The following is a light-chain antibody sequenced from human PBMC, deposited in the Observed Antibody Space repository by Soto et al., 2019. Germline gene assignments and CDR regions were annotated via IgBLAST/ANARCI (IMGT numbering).Light chain of an antibody. CDR2: GAS. V-gene: IGKV3-20*01. J-gene: IGKJ1*01. CDR1: QSVSSSY. Sequence: EIVLTQSPGTLSLSPGEGATLSCRASQSVSSSYLAWYQQKPGQAPRLLIYGASSRATGIPDRFSGSGSGTDFTLSISRLEPEDFAVYXXQHYGNSPWTFGQGTKVEFK. CDR3: QHYGNSPWT.